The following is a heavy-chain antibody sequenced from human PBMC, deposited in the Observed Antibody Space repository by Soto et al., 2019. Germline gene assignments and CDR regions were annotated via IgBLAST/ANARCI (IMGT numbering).Heavy chain of an antibody. CDR3: AYGASGYFDY. D-gene: IGHD4-17*01. V-gene: IGHV4-30-4*01. CDR2: IYYSGTT. Sequence: PSETLSLTCTVSGGSISSADFFWTWLRQPPGKGLEWLGYIYYSGTTYYNPSLKGRLIISIDTSRNQFSLSLTSVTAADTAVYYCAYGASGYFDYWGQGTLVTVSS. CDR1: GGSISSADFF. J-gene: IGHJ4*02.